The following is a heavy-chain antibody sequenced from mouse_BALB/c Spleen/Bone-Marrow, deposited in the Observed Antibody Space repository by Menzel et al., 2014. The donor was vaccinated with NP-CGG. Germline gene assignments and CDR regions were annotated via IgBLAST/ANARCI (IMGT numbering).Heavy chain of an antibody. J-gene: IGHJ2*01. CDR2: IDPANGNT. V-gene: IGHV14-3*02. CDR1: GFNIKDTY. Sequence: EVQLQQSGAELVKPGASVRLSCTASGFNIKDTYMHWVKQRPEQGLEWIGRIDPANGNTKYDPKFQGKATITADTSSNTAYLQRSSLTSKDAAVYYCASYYYGHYFDYWGQGTTHTVSS. D-gene: IGHD1-1*01. CDR3: ASYYYGHYFDY.